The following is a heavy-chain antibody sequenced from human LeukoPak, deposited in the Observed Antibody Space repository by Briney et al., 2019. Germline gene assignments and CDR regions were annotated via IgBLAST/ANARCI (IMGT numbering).Heavy chain of an antibody. V-gene: IGHV3-7*01. D-gene: IGHD3-22*01. CDR2: VNRDGSET. J-gene: IGHJ4*02. CDR1: GFTLSNHW. Sequence: PGRSLRLSCAASGFTLSNHWMTWVRQVPGRGPEWVANVNRDGSETYYLDSVKGRFTISRDNAKNSLYLQMNSLRAEDTAVYYCARRASSGPLDYWGQGTLVTVSS. CDR3: ARRASSGPLDY.